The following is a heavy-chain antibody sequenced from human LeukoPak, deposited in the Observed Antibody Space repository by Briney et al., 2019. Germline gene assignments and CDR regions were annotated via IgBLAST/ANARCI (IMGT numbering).Heavy chain of an antibody. D-gene: IGHD2-15*01. Sequence: TASETLSLTCTVSGGSIGSYFWSWVRQPPGKGLEWIGYIFYSGSTNYNSSLKSRVTISLDTSKNQFSLKLGSVIAADTAVYYCAGVAATASFDYWGQGTLVTVSS. CDR3: AGVAATASFDY. J-gene: IGHJ4*02. CDR2: IFYSGST. CDR1: GGSIGSYF. V-gene: IGHV4-59*01.